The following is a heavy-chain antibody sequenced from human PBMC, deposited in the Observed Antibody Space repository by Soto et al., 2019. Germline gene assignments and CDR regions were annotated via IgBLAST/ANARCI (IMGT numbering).Heavy chain of an antibody. CDR2: INPSGGST. J-gene: IGHJ4*02. CDR3: ASSVGELSPPLH. CDR1: GYTFTSYY. Sequence: ASVKVSCKASGYTFTSYYMHWVRQDPGQGLEWMGIINPSGGSTSYAQKFQGRVTMPRDTSTRTVYMELSSLRSEDTAVYYCASSVGELSPPLHWGQGTLVTVSS. V-gene: IGHV1-46*01. D-gene: IGHD3-16*02.